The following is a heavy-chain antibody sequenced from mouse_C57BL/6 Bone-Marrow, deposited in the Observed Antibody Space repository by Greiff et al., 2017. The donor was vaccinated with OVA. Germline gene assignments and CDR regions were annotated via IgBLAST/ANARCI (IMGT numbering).Heavy chain of an antibody. CDR3: ARLAVVEGYAMDY. Sequence: QVQLQQSGAELVKPGASVKMSCKASGYTFTSYWITWVKQRPGQGLEWIGDIYPGSGSTNYNEKFKSKATLTVDTSSSTAYMQLSSLTSEDSAVYYCARLAVVEGYAMDYWGQGTSVTVSS. D-gene: IGHD1-1*01. J-gene: IGHJ4*01. CDR2: IYPGSGST. V-gene: IGHV1-55*01. CDR1: GYTFTSYW.